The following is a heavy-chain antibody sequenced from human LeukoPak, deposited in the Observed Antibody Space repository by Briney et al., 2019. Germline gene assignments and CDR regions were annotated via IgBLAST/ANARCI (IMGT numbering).Heavy chain of an antibody. CDR1: GGSISSYY. Sequence: SETLSFTCTVSGGSISSYYWSWIRQPAGKGLEWIGRIYTTGSTNYNPSLKSRVTMSVDTSKNQFSLKLSSVTAADTAVYYCARVTGTTLYCYMDVWGKGTTVTVSS. CDR2: IYTTGST. J-gene: IGHJ6*03. CDR3: ARVTGTTLYCYMDV. D-gene: IGHD1-7*01. V-gene: IGHV4-4*07.